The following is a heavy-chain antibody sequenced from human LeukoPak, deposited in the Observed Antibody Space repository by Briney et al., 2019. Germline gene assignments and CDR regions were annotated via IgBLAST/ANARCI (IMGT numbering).Heavy chain of an antibody. CDR3: ARLGVEEYYFDY. CDR1: GYTFTGYY. V-gene: IGHV1-18*04. J-gene: IGHJ4*02. D-gene: IGHD3-3*01. Sequence: ASVKVSCKASGYTFTGYYMNWVRQAPGQGLEGMGWISAYNGNTNYAQKLQGRVTMTTDTSTSTAYMELRSLRSDDTAVYYCARLGVEEYYFDYWGQGTLVTVSS. CDR2: ISAYNGNT.